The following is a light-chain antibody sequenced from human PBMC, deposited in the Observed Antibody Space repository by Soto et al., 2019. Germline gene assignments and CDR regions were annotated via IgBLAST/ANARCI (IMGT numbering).Light chain of an antibody. V-gene: IGKV1-39*01. Sequence: DIQMTQSPSSLSASVGDRVTITCRASQSISTYLNWYQQKPGKAPKLLIYAASSLHSGVPSRFSGSGSGTDFTLTSSSLQPEDSATYYCQQSYSTPAFGQGTKLEIK. J-gene: IGKJ2*01. CDR2: AAS. CDR1: QSISTY. CDR3: QQSYSTPA.